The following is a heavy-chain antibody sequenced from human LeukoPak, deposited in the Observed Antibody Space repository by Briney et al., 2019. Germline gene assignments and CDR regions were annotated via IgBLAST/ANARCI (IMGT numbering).Heavy chain of an antibody. J-gene: IGHJ4*02. CDR1: GFTFSGHG. CDR3: ARDASFYADDY. Sequence: GGSLRLSCVASGFTFSGHGMHWVRQARGKGLEWVAVIWANGTTKHYADSVKGRFTISRDNSRSTLYLQMTSLTAEDTAIYYCARDASFYADDYWGPGTQVTVSS. D-gene: IGHD2/OR15-2a*01. V-gene: IGHV3-33*01. CDR2: IWANGTTK.